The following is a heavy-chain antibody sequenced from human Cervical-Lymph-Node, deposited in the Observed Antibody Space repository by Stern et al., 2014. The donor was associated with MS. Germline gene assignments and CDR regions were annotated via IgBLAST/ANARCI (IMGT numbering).Heavy chain of an antibody. CDR1: GDTFSTHA. CDR2: IIPIFGTP. D-gene: IGHD3-22*01. V-gene: IGHV1-69*06. Sequence: QMQLVQSGAEVKKPGSSVKVSCKASGDTFSTHAISWVRQAPGQGLEWMGGIIPIFGTPIYAQTLQGRVTITADKSTSHAFMAQSRLRSEETAVYYCARAFYDSSGLYIDHWGQGTLVIVSS. CDR3: ARAFYDSSGLYIDH. J-gene: IGHJ4*02.